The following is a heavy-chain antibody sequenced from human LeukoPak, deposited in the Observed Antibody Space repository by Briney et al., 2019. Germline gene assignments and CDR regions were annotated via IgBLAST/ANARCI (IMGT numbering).Heavy chain of an antibody. CDR2: IYYSGST. CDR3: AREYSSTSGRRAFDI. D-gene: IGHD6-6*01. Sequence: KPSETLSLTCTVSGGSISGYYWSWIRQPPGKGLEWIGYIYYSGSTNYNPSLKSRLTISIDTSENQSSLKLSSVTAADTAVYYCAREYSSTSGRRAFDIWGQGTIVTVSS. CDR1: GGSISGYY. V-gene: IGHV4-59*08. J-gene: IGHJ3*02.